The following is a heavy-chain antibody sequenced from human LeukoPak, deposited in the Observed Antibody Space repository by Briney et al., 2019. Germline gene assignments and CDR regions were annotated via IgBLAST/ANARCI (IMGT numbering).Heavy chain of an antibody. Sequence: ASVKVSCKVSGYTLTELSMHWVRQAPGKGLEWMGGFGPEDGETIYAQKFQGRVTMTEDTSTDTAYMELSSLRSEDTAVYYCATAADFDWLLFNYWGQGTLVTVSS. D-gene: IGHD3-9*01. V-gene: IGHV1-24*01. CDR1: GYTLTELS. CDR2: FGPEDGET. J-gene: IGHJ4*02. CDR3: ATAADFDWLLFNY.